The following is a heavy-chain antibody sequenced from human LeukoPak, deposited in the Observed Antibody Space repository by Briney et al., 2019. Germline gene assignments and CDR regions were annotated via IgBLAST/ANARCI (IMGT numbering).Heavy chain of an antibody. CDR1: GGSISSSSYY. V-gene: IGHV4-39*07. D-gene: IGHD3-22*01. J-gene: IGHJ4*02. CDR2: IYYSGST. CDR3: ARASPRYYYDSSGQYYFDY. Sequence: SETLSLTCTVSGGSISSSSYYWGWIRQPPGKGLEWIGSIYYSGSTYYNPSLKSRVTISVDTSKNQFSLKLSSVTAADTAVYYCARASPRYYYDSSGQYYFDYWGQGTLVTVSS.